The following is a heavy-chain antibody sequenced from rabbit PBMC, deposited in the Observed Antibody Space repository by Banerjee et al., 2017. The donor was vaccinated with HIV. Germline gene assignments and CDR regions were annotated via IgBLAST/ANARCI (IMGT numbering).Heavy chain of an antibody. V-gene: IGHV1S45*01. CDR2: IRGDSGGS. CDR1: GFSFSVSYW. Sequence: QEQLVESGGGLVQPEGSLTLTCTASGFSFSVSYWICWVRQAPGKGLEYIGCIRGDSGGSDYATWVNGRFTFSKTSSTTVTLQMTSLTAADTATYFCARDLAGVIGWNFGWWGPGTLVTVS. J-gene: IGHJ4*01. CDR3: ARDLAGVIGWNFGW. D-gene: IGHD4-1*01.